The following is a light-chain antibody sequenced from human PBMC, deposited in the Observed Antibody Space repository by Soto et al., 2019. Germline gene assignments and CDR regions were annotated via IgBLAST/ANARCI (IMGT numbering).Light chain of an antibody. CDR2: GNS. Sequence: QSVLTQPPSVSGATGQRVTISCTGSSSNIGAGYDVHWYQQLPGTAPKLLIYGNSNRPSGVPDRFSGSKSGTSASLAITGLQAEDEADYYCQSYDSSLSGAVFRGGTQLTVL. CDR1: SSNIGAGYD. J-gene: IGLJ7*01. CDR3: QSYDSSLSGAV. V-gene: IGLV1-40*01.